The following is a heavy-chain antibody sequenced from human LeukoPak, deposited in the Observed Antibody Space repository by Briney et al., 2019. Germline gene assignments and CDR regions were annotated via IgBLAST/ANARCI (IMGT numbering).Heavy chain of an antibody. V-gene: IGHV4-59*11. Sequence: SETLSLTCTVSGCSISGHYWSWIRQPPRKGLELIGYIYYRGSTSYNPSLKSRVTISVDTSKNQFSLDLSSVTAADTAVYYCARDLTSEYSRSHSHFDPWGQGTLVTVSS. CDR1: GCSISGHY. J-gene: IGHJ5*02. D-gene: IGHD5-12*01. CDR2: IYYRGST. CDR3: ARDLTSEYSRSHSHFDP.